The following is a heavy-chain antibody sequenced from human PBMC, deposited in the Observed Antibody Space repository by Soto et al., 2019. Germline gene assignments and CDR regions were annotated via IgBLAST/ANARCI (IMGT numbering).Heavy chain of an antibody. D-gene: IGHD3-3*01. CDR1: GYPVTAYY. CDR3: ARGGGVGVAGSAAFDM. J-gene: IGHJ3*02. CDR2: INPATGAA. Sequence: QLHLVQSGAVVKKPGASVTVSCSASGYPVTAYYMHWVRQAPGRGLEWMGGINPATGAAKDTPTFPGRAHMARDAATSTVFMDPRVLTSEDTAVFYCARGGGVGVAGSAAFDMWGQGTVVTVSS. V-gene: IGHV1-2*02.